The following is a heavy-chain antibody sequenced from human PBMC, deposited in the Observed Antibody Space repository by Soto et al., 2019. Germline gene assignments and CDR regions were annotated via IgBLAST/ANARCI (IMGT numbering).Heavy chain of an antibody. CDR3: ARDYLGIDLYGMDG. D-gene: IGHD2-15*01. Sequence: EVQLVESGGGLVQPGGSLRLSCAASGFTFSSYCMNWVRQAPGKGLEWVANIKEDGSEKKYVDSVKGRFTISRDNVKNSLYLQMNSLRAEDTAVYYCARDYLGIDLYGMDGWGQGTTVTVSS. CDR1: GFTFSSYC. J-gene: IGHJ6*02. CDR2: IKEDGSEK. V-gene: IGHV3-7*05.